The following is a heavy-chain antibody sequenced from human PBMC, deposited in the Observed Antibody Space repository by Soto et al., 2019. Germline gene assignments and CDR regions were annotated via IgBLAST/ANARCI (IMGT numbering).Heavy chain of an antibody. CDR3: ASTIPLPVSHYYYDSSGLGLHY. Sequence: ASVKVSCKASGYTFTSYYMHWVRQAPGQGLEWMGIINPSGGSTSYAQKFQGRVTMTTDTSTSTAYMELRSLRSDDTAVYYCASTIPLPVSHYYYDSSGLGLHYWCQGTLVTVSS. CDR2: INPSGGST. V-gene: IGHV1-46*01. D-gene: IGHD3-22*01. CDR1: GYTFTSYY. J-gene: IGHJ4*02.